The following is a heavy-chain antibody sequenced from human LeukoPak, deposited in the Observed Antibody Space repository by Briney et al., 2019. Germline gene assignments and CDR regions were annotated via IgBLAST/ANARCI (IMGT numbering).Heavy chain of an antibody. Sequence: ASVKVSCKASGGTFSSYAINWVRQATGQGLEWMGWMNPNSGNTGYAQKFQGRVTMTRNTSISTAYMELSSLRSEDTAVYYCARGLSLYQPLRPGTNPKDEIDYWGQGTLVTVSS. D-gene: IGHD2-2*01. J-gene: IGHJ4*02. CDR3: ARGLSLYQPLRPGTNPKDEIDY. CDR2: MNPNSGNT. CDR1: GGTFSSYA. V-gene: IGHV1-8*02.